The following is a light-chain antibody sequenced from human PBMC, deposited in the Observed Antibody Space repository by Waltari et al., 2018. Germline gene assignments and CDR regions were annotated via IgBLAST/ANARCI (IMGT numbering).Light chain of an antibody. Sequence: DILMTQSPSSVSASVGDRVTITCRASQDVRSWLAWYQQKPGKAPNLLIYAASSLQIGVPSRFSGSGSGTHFTLTISSLQPEDFATYYCQQGEASPYTFGQGTKLEIK. CDR3: QQGEASPYT. J-gene: IGKJ2*01. CDR1: QDVRSW. V-gene: IGKV1-12*01. CDR2: AAS.